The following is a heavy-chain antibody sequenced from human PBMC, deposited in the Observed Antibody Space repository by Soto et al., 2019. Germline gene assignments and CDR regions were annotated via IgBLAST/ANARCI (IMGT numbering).Heavy chain of an antibody. D-gene: IGHD6-13*01. Sequence: QVQLVQSGTEVKKPGASVKVSCKTSGYTFINFGIGWVRQAPGQGLEWMGWISPFNGHTHYAQKFQGRVSLTTDTSTSTAFLELRSLTYDDTAVYYCAREPPRATAGLNYFDPWGQGTRVTVSS. CDR3: AREPPRATAGLNYFDP. CDR1: GYTFINFG. V-gene: IGHV1-18*01. J-gene: IGHJ5*02. CDR2: ISPFNGHT.